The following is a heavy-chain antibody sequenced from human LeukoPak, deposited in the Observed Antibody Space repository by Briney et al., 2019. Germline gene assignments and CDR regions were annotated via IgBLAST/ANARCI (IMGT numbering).Heavy chain of an antibody. J-gene: IGHJ4*02. V-gene: IGHV4-61*02. CDR1: GGSISSGSYY. Sequence: SETLSLTCTVSGGSISSGSYYWSWIRQPAGKGLEWIGRIYTSGSINYNPSLKSRVTTSLDTSKNQFSLKLSSVTAADTAVYYCARVSSSGVWDYWGQGTLVTVSS. D-gene: IGHD3-10*01. CDR3: ARVSSSGVWDY. CDR2: IYTSGSI.